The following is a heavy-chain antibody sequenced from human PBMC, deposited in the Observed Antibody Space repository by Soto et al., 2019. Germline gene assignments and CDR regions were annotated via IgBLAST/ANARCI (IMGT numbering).Heavy chain of an antibody. CDR1: GFTFSNAW. J-gene: IGHJ3*02. CDR3: TAMIVVRRRLDAFDI. Sequence: GGSLRLSCAASGFTFSNAWMSWVRQAPGKGLEWVGRIKSKTDGGTTDYAAPVKGRFTISRDDSKNTLYLQMNSLKTEDTAVYYCTAMIVVRRRLDAFDIWGQGTMVTVSS. D-gene: IGHD3-22*01. CDR2: IKSKTDGGTT. V-gene: IGHV3-15*01.